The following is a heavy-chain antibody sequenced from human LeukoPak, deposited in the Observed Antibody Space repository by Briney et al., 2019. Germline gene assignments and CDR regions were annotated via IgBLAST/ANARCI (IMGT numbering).Heavy chain of an antibody. J-gene: IGHJ4*02. V-gene: IGHV4-59*04. CDR2: IHYSGST. Sequence: PSETLSLTCTVSGGSISSYYWSWIRQPPGKGLEWIGSIHYSGSTYYSPSLKSRVTISVDTSRNQFSLKLSSVTAADTAVYYCATGGGIAVAGLWGQGTLVTVSS. CDR3: ATGGGIAVAGL. D-gene: IGHD6-19*01. CDR1: GGSISSYY.